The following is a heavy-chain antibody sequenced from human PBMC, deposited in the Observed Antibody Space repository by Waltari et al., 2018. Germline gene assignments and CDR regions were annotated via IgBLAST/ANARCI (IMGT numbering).Heavy chain of an antibody. CDR3: ARDFSRIVVVTSPMY. D-gene: IGHD2-2*01. CDR2: ISYDGSNK. J-gene: IGHJ4*02. V-gene: IGHV3-30-3*01. Sequence: QVQLVESGGGVVQPGRSLRLSCAASGFTFRSYAIHWVRPASGKGLAWVAVISYDGSNKYYADSVKGRFTISRDNSKNTLYLQMNSLRAEDTAVYYCARDFSRIVVVTSPMYWGQGTLVTVSS. CDR1: GFTFRSYA.